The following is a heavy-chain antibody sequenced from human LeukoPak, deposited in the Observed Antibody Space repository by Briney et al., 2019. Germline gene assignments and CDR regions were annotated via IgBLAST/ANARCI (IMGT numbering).Heavy chain of an antibody. J-gene: IGHJ5*02. D-gene: IGHD5-18*01. CDR2: IYYSGIT. CDR1: GGSISSGTYY. CDR3: ARSVGYNYGFGYFDP. Sequence: PSETLSLTCAVSGGSISSGTYYWSWIRQLPGKGLEWIGYIYYSGITNCNPSLKSRVIISVDTSENQFSLKLSSVTAADTAVYYCARSVGYNYGFGYFDPWGQGTLVTVSS. V-gene: IGHV4-31*11.